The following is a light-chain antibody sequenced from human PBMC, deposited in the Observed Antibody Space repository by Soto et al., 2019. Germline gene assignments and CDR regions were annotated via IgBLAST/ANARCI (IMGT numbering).Light chain of an antibody. J-gene: IGKJ4*01. Sequence: EILLTQSPATLSLSPGERATLSCEASQSLSSPYLAWYQQKPGLAPRLLIYDASTRAAGIPDRFSGSGSGTDFTLTISRLEPEDFAVYYCHQYGNSPLTFGGGTKVDIK. V-gene: IGKV3D-20*01. CDR1: QSLSSPY. CDR3: HQYGNSPLT. CDR2: DAS.